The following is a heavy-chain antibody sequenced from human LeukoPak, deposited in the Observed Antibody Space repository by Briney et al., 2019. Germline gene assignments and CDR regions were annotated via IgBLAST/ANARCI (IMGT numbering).Heavy chain of an antibody. CDR1: GGSFSGYY. J-gene: IGHJ4*02. V-gene: IGHV4-34*01. CDR2: INHSGST. D-gene: IGHD3-10*01. CDR3: AREGPRRYYYGSGSYYNFDY. Sequence: NPSETLSLTCAVYGGSFSGYYWGWIRQPPGKGLEWIGEINHSGSTNYNPSLKSRVTISVDTSKNRFSLKLSSVTAADTAVYYCAREGPRRYYYGSGSYYNFDYWGQGTLVTVSS.